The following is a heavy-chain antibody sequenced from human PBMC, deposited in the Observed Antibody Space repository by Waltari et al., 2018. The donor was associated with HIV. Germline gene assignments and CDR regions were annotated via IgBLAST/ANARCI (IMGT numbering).Heavy chain of an antibody. Sequence: EVQLLESGGGLVQPGGSLRLSCAASGFTFSSYAMSWVRQAPGKGLEWVSAISGSGGSTYYADSVKGRFTISRDNSKNTLYLQMNSLRAEDTAVYYCAKVGGQYSSGWYEALESDYWGQGTLVTVSS. CDR2: ISGSGGST. D-gene: IGHD6-19*01. CDR1: GFTFSSYA. V-gene: IGHV3-23*01. CDR3: AKVGGQYSSGWYEALESDY. J-gene: IGHJ4*02.